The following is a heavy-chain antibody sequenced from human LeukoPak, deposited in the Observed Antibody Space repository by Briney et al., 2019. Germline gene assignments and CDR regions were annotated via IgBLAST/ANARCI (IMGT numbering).Heavy chain of an antibody. V-gene: IGHV3-9*03. D-gene: IGHD5-24*01. Sequence: GGSLRLSCAASGFTFDDYAMHWVRQAPGKGLEWVSGISWNSGSIGYADSVKGRFTISRDNAKNSLYLQMNSLRAEDMALYYCAKDMFRDGYYSYFDYWGQGTLVTVSS. CDR3: AKDMFRDGYYSYFDY. J-gene: IGHJ4*02. CDR2: ISWNSGSI. CDR1: GFTFDDYA.